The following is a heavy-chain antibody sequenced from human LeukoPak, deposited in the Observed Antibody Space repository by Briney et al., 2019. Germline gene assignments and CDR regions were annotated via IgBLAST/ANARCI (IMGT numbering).Heavy chain of an antibody. CDR3: ARQIAPAGTAGFDF. CDR2: IYSTGST. CDR1: GGSISSYY. J-gene: IGHJ4*02. V-gene: IGHV4-4*07. D-gene: IGHD6-13*01. Sequence: SETLSLTCTVSGGSISSYYWSWIRQPAGKGLEWIGRIYSTGSTNYNPSLKSRVTMSVDTSKNQFSLRLRSVTAADTAVYYCARQIAPAGTAGFDFWGQGALVTVS.